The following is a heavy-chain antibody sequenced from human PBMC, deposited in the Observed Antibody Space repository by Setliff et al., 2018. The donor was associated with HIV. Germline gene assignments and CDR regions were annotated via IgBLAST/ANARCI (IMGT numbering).Heavy chain of an antibody. Sequence: ASVKVSCKASGYTFINYDIYWVRQTTGQGLEWMGWMNPDSGNTGYAQKFQGRVTMTRNTSISTAYLELSSLRSEDTAVYYCARGIIFSNGYSRDAFDLWGQGTMVTVSS. D-gene: IGHD3-22*01. CDR3: ARGIIFSNGYSRDAFDL. CDR1: GYTFINYD. J-gene: IGHJ3*01. V-gene: IGHV1-8*02. CDR2: MNPDSGNT.